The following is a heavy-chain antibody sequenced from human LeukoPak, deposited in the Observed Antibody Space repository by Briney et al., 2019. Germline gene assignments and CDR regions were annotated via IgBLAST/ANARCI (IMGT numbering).Heavy chain of an antibody. CDR1: GGSFSGYY. Sequence: SETLSLTCAVYGGSFSGYYWSWIRQPPGKGLEWIGEINHSGSTNYNPSLKSRVTISVDTSKNQFSLKLSSVTAADTAVYYCARHGIRWFGELNYFDYWGQGTLVTVSS. D-gene: IGHD3-10*01. CDR2: INHSGST. J-gene: IGHJ4*02. CDR3: ARHGIRWFGELNYFDY. V-gene: IGHV4-34*01.